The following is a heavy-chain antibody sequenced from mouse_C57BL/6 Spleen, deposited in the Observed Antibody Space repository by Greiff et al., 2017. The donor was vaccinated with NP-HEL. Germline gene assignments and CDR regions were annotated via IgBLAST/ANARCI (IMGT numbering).Heavy chain of an antibody. V-gene: IGHV14-2*01. J-gene: IGHJ2*01. Sequence: VQLKESGAELVKPGASVKLSCTASGFNIKDYYMHWVKQRTEQGLEWIGRIDPEDGETKYAPKFQGKATITADTSSNTAYLQLSSLTSEDTAVYYCAREEFITTVVADYWGQGTTLTVSS. CDR3: AREEFITTVVADY. D-gene: IGHD1-1*01. CDR1: GFNIKDYY. CDR2: IDPEDGET.